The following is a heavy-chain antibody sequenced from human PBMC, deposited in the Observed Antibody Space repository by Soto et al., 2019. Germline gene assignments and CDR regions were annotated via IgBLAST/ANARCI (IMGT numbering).Heavy chain of an antibody. J-gene: IGHJ4*02. D-gene: IGHD2-2*01. Sequence: PGGSLRLSCAASGFTFSSYTIHWVRQAPGKGLEWVSSISTSSTYRYIADSVTGRFTISRDNAQNSLYLQMTSLRAEDTAVYYCARDGSGAAANPYFDYWGQGTLVTVSS. CDR2: ISTSSTYR. CDR3: ARDGSGAAANPYFDY. CDR1: GFTFSSYT. V-gene: IGHV3-21*04.